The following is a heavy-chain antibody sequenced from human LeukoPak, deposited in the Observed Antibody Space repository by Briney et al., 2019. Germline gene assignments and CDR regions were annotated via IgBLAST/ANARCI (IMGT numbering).Heavy chain of an antibody. Sequence: GGSLRLSCAASGFTFGSYGMHWVRQAPGKGLEWVAFIRYDGSNKYYAGSVKGRFTISRDNSKNTLYLQMNSLRAEDTAVYYCAKGLRFLEWLSFDYWGQGTLVTVSS. V-gene: IGHV3-30*02. J-gene: IGHJ4*02. CDR2: IRYDGSNK. CDR1: GFTFGSYG. CDR3: AKGLRFLEWLSFDY. D-gene: IGHD3-3*01.